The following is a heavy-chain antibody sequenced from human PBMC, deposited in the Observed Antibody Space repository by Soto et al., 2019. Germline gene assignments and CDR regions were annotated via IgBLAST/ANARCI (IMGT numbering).Heavy chain of an antibody. Sequence: AGSLRLSCSASGFTFRNYAMDWVRQAPGKGLQYVAAISSNGGSTYYTDSVKGRFTISRDNSKNTLYLQMRSLRPEDTAVYYCVSQFDPWGQGTLVTVSS. CDR1: GFTFRNYA. CDR2: ISSNGGST. CDR3: VSQFDP. J-gene: IGHJ5*02. V-gene: IGHV3-64D*06.